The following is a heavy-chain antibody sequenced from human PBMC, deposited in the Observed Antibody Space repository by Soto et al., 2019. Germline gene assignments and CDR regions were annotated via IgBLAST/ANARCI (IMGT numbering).Heavy chain of an antibody. CDR3: ARERSNSWYERSQFKH. J-gene: IGHJ1*01. CDR2: ITYDGRSK. V-gene: IGHV3-30*04. Sequence: PVGSLRLSCASSVFSFSDYAMNCVRHSPGKGLEWVAVITYDGRSKYYADSVKGRFTVSRDNSKNTLYLQMNSLRPEDTAVYYCARERSNSWYERSQFKHWGQGTLVNVSS. D-gene: IGHD6-13*01. CDR1: VFSFSDYA.